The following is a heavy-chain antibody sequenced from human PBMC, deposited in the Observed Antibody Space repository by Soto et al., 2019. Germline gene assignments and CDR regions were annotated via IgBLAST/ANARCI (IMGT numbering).Heavy chain of an antibody. CDR1: GYRFSNYD. J-gene: IGHJ5*01. CDR3: ARSDGWDLNGFDS. D-gene: IGHD6-19*01. V-gene: IGHV1-8*01. Sequence: QVQLVQSGAEVKKPGASVKVSCKASGYRFSNYDMNWVRQAPGQGLEWMGWVNPNRANTGYAQKFRGRLTLTTNTSITTAYMELGSLTSEDTAVYYCARSDGWDLNGFDSWGQGTLVTVSS. CDR2: VNPNRANT.